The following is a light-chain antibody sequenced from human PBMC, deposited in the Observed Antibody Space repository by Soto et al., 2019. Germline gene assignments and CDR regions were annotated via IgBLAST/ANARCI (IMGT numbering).Light chain of an antibody. CDR3: CSYAGSYTWV. J-gene: IGLJ3*02. CDR1: SSDVGNYKY. CDR2: DVS. V-gene: IGLV2-11*01. Sequence: QSALTQPRSVSGAPGQAVTISCTGTSSDVGNYKYVSWYQQHPGKAPKPMIYDVSKRPSGVPDRFSGSKSGNPASLTISGLQTEDEADYYCCSYAGSYTWVFGGGTKLPVL.